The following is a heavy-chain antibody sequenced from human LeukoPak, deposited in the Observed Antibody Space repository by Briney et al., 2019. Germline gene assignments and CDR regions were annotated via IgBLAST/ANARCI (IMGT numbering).Heavy chain of an antibody. J-gene: IGHJ4*02. V-gene: IGHV5-51*01. Sequence: GGSLQISGKRSGCIFTSYWIGWGRQLPGKDLEWLVIINPGDSDTRYSPSFQGQVTISADNSISTANLQWSSLKASDTAMYYCARRIGSGWYDYWGQGTLITVSS. CDR1: GCIFTSYW. D-gene: IGHD6-19*01. CDR2: INPGDSDT. CDR3: ARRIGSGWYDY.